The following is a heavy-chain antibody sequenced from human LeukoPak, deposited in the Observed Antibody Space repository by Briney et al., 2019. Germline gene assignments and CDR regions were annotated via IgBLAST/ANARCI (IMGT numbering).Heavy chain of an antibody. CDR2: ISWNSGSI. J-gene: IGHJ6*02. D-gene: IGHD2-21*01. Sequence: GRSLRLSCAASGLTFDDYAMHWVRQAPGKGLEWVSGISWNSGSIGYADSVKGRFTISRDNAKNSLYLQMNSLRAEDTALYYCAKDIIPYYYYGMDVWGQGTTVTVSS. CDR1: GLTFDDYA. CDR3: AKDIIPYYYYGMDV. V-gene: IGHV3-9*01.